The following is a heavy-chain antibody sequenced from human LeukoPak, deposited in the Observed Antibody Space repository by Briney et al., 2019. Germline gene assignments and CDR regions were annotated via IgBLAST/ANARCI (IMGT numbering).Heavy chain of an antibody. J-gene: IGHJ4*02. V-gene: IGHV1-69*05. CDR2: IIPIFGTA. CDR1: GGTFSSYA. CDR3: ARDRAYISRPYYFDY. Sequence: SVKVSCKASGGTFSSYAISWVRQAPGLGLEWMGRIIPIFGTANYAQKFQGRVTITTDESTSTAYMELSSLRSEDTAVYYCARDRAYISRPYYFDYWGQGTLVTVSS. D-gene: IGHD6-13*01.